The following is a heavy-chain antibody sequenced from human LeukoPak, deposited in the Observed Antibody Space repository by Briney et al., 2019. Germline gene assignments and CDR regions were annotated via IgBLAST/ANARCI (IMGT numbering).Heavy chain of an antibody. Sequence: PSETLSLTCTVSGYSISSGYYWGWIRQPPGKGLEWIGSIYHSGSTYYNPSLKSRVTVSVDTSKNQFSLNLSSVTAADTAVYYCASVAGYRTGWFDPWGQGTLVTVSS. D-gene: IGHD1-14*01. V-gene: IGHV4-38-2*02. J-gene: IGHJ5*02. CDR3: ASVAGYRTGWFDP. CDR1: GYSISSGYY. CDR2: IYHSGST.